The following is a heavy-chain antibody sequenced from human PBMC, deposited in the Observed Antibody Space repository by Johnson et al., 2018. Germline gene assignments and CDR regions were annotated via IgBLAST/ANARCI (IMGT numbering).Heavy chain of an antibody. CDR3: ARDPGYSYAFDI. D-gene: IGHD5-18*01. CDR1: GGSISSYY. CDR2: IYYSGST. V-gene: IGHV4-59*01. Sequence: QVQLQESGPGLVKPSETLSLTCAVSGGSISSYYWSWIRQPPGKGLEWIGYIYYSGSTNYNPSLKSRVTISVDTSKTQFSLKLSSVTAADPAVYYCARDPGYSYAFDIWGQGTMVTVSS. J-gene: IGHJ3*02.